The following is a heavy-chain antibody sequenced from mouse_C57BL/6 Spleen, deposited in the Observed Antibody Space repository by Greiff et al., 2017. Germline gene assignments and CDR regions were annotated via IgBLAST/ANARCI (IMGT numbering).Heavy chain of an antibody. CDR1: GYTFTSYW. CDR2: IYPSDSET. CDR3: ARKPYDYYAMDY. V-gene: IGHV1-61*01. J-gene: IGHJ4*01. D-gene: IGHD6-5*01. Sequence: VQLQQPGAELVRPGSSVKLSCKASGYTFTSYWMDWVKQRPGQGLEWIGNIYPSDSETHYNQKFKDKATLTVDKSSSTAYMQLSSLTSEDSAVYYCARKPYDYYAMDYWGQGTSVTVSS.